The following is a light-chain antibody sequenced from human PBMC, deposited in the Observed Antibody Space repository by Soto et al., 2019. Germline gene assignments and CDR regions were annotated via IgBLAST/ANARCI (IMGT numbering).Light chain of an antibody. V-gene: IGKV1-5*03. CDR2: KAS. CDR1: QSISSW. Sequence: DIKMTQSPSTLSASVGDRVTITCRASQSISSWLAWYQQKPGKAPKLLIYKASSLASGVPSRFSGSGSGTEFTLTISSLQPDDFATYYCQQYNSYSLTFGGGTKVEIK. J-gene: IGKJ4*01. CDR3: QQYNSYSLT.